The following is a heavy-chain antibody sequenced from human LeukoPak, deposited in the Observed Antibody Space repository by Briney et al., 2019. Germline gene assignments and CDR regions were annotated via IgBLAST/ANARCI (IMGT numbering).Heavy chain of an antibody. J-gene: IGHJ4*02. V-gene: IGHV3-48*01. D-gene: IGHD6-13*01. CDR3: ARDEIAAAGTFDY. CDR2: ISSSSTI. CDR1: GFTFSSYS. Sequence: GGSLRLSCAASGFTFSSYSVNWVRQAPGKGLEWVSYISSSSTIYYADSVKGRFTISRDNAKNSLYLQMNSLRAEDTAVYYCARDEIAAAGTFDYWGQGTLVTVSS.